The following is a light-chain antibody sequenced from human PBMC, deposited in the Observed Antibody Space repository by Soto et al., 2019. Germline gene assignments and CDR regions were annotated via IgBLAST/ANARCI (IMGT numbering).Light chain of an antibody. J-gene: IGKJ1*01. CDR3: QQYGASPWA. CDR2: GAS. CDR1: QSVLGTF. Sequence: EIVLTQSPGTLSLSPGERATLSCRASQSVLGTFLAWYQQLPGQAPRLLIYGASSRAPGIPDRFSGSGSGTDFTLTISRLEPEDFAVYYCQQYGASPWAFGPGTKVESK. V-gene: IGKV3-20*01.